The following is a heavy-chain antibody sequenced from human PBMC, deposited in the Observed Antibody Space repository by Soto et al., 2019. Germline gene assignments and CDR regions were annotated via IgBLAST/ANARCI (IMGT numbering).Heavy chain of an antibody. J-gene: IGHJ2*01. D-gene: IGHD5-12*01. Sequence: QVQLVQSVAAVKKPGSSVKVSCKASGGTFSNYPISWVRQAPGQGLEWMGGIIPIFGTVNYAQKFQGRVTITADESTSTAYMELSSLRSEDTAVYYCARGNHRWLQLWYFDLWGRGTLVTVSS. CDR3: ARGNHRWLQLWYFDL. CDR1: GGTFSNYP. CDR2: IIPIFGTV. V-gene: IGHV1-69*12.